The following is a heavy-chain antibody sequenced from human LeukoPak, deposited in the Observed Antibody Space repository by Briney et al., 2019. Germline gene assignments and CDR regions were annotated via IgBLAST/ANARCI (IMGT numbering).Heavy chain of an antibody. CDR2: INPNSGGT. CDR3: ARDRSNNHYYHSNLSLRSGFDY. CDR1: GYTFTAHY. J-gene: IGHJ4*02. Sequence: ASVMVSCKASGYTFTAHYMHWVRQAPGQGLEWMGRINPNSGGTNYAQKFQGRVTMTRDTSISTAYMELSRLRSDDTAVYYCARDRSNNHYYHSNLSLRSGFDYWGQGTLVTVSS. V-gene: IGHV1-2*06. D-gene: IGHD3-22*01.